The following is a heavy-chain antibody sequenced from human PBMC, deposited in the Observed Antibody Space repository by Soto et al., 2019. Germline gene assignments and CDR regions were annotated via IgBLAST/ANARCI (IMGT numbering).Heavy chain of an antibody. CDR1: GYTFTSYD. V-gene: IGHV1-8*01. CDR2: MNPNSGNT. J-gene: IGHJ6*01. Sequence: QVQLVQSGAEVKKPGASVKVSCKASGYTFTSYDINWVRQATGQGLEWMGWMNPNSGNTGYAQKFQGRVTMTRNTSXSXXYMGLSSLRSEDTAVYYCAKSNWNLTYYYYYGMDVWGQGTTVTVSS. D-gene: IGHD1-20*01. CDR3: AKSNWNLTYYYYYGMDV.